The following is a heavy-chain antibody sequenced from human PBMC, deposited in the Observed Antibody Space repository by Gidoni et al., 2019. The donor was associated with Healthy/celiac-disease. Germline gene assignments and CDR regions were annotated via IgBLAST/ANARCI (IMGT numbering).Heavy chain of an antibody. CDR2: IFWNDDK. CDR3: AHRRGGLDAFDI. Sequence: QITLKESGPTLVKPTQTLTLTCTFSGFSLSTSGVGVGWIRQPPGKALEWLALIFWNDDKRYSPSLKSRLTITKDTSKNQVVLTMTNMDPVDTATYYCAHRRGGLDAFDIWGQGTMVTVSS. CDR1: GFSLSTSGVG. V-gene: IGHV2-5*01. D-gene: IGHD3-16*01. J-gene: IGHJ3*02.